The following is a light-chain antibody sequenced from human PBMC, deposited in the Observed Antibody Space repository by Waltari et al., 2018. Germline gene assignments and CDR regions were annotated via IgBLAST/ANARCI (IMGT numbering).Light chain of an antibody. CDR3: QVWDTGSDQYV. CDR1: HTGMKR. J-gene: IGLJ1*01. V-gene: IGLV3-21*02. CDR2: DDS. Sequence: SYVLTQPPAVSVAPGQTASITCGGNHTGMKRVNWYQQKPGQAPVLLVSDDSDRPSGIPERISGSNSGNTATLTISRVEAGDEADYYCQVWDTGSDQYVFATGTKVTVL.